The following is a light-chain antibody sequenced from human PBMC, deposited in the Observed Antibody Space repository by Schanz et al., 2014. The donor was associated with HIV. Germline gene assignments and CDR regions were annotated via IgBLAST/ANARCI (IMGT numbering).Light chain of an antibody. V-gene: IGKV3-20*01. J-gene: IGKJ1*01. CDR1: QSVTSNF. CDR2: GAS. CDR3: QQYASSTPGT. Sequence: EIVLTQSPGTLSLSPGERATLSCRASQSVTSNFLTWHQQKAGQAPRLLIYGASTRATGIPDRFSGSGSGTDFTLTISRLEPEDFAVYYCQQYASSTPGTFGQGTKVEIK.